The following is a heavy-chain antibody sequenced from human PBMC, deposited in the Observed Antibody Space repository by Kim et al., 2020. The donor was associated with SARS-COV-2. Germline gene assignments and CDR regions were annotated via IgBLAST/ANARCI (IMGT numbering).Heavy chain of an antibody. J-gene: IGHJ4*02. D-gene: IGHD3-22*01. V-gene: IGHV3-66*01. CDR3: ARGGSYSSGYYSGNYFDY. CDR1: GFTVSSNY. Sequence: GGSLRLSCAASGFTVSSNYMSWVRQAPGKGLEWVSVIYSGGSTYYADSVKGRFTISRDNSKNTLYLQMNSLRAEDTAVYYCARGGSYSSGYYSGNYFDYWGPGTLVTVSS. CDR2: IYSGGST.